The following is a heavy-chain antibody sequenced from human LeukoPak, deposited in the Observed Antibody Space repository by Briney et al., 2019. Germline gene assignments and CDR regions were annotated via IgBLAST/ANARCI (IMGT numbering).Heavy chain of an antibody. CDR3: AQLGSWYYFDY. CDR2: TSGSGGST. J-gene: IGHJ4*02. V-gene: IGHV3-23*01. Sequence: GGSLRLSCAASGFTFSSYAMSWVRQAPGKGLEWVSATSGSGGSTYYADSMKGRFTISRDNSKNTLYLQMNSLRAEDTAVYYCAQLGSWYYFDYWGQGTLVTVSS. CDR1: GFTFSSYA. D-gene: IGHD1-26*01.